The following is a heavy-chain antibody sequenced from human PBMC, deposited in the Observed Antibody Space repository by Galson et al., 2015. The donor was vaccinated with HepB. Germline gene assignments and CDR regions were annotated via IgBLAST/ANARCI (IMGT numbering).Heavy chain of an antibody. J-gene: IGHJ4*02. D-gene: IGHD7-27*01. Sequence: ETLSLTCTVSGGSISSSSYYWGWIRQPPGKGLEWIGSIYYSGSTYYNPSLKSRVTISVDTSKNQFSLKLSSVTAADTAVYYCARHSMGGWGPFDYWGQGTLVTVSS. CDR2: IYYSGST. CDR1: GGSISSSSYY. V-gene: IGHV4-39*01. CDR3: ARHSMGGWGPFDY.